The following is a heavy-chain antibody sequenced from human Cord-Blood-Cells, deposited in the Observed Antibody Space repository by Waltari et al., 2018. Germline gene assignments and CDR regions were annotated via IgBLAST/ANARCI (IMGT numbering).Heavy chain of an antibody. CDR3: AREGGDIVVVPAAQSCHAFDI. CDR2: INAGNGNT. CDR1: GYTLTSYA. Sequence: QVQLVQSGAEVTKPGASVKVSCKASGYTLTSYAMHWVRQAPGQRLEWMGWINAGNGNTKYSQKFQGRVTITRDTPASTAYMELSSLRSEDTAVYYCAREGGDIVVVPAAQSCHAFDIWGQGTMVTVSS. J-gene: IGHJ3*02. V-gene: IGHV1-3*01. D-gene: IGHD2-2*01.